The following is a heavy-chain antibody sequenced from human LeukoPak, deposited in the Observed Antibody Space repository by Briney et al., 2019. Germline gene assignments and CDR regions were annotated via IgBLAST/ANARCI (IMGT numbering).Heavy chain of an antibody. J-gene: IGHJ4*02. D-gene: IGHD3-22*01. CDR1: GFTFSSYG. Sequence: GGSLRLSCAASGFTFSSYGMSWVRQAPGKGLEWVSAISGSGGRTFYADSVKGRFTISRDNSKNTLYLQMNSLRAEDTAVYYCATDGVGSRGYGDLDYWGQGTLVTVSS. CDR2: ISGSGGRT. CDR3: ATDGVGSRGYGDLDY. V-gene: IGHV3-23*01.